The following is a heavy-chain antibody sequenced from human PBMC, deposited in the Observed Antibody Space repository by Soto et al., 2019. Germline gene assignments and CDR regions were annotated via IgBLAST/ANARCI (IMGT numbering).Heavy chain of an antibody. V-gene: IGHV4-30-4*01. J-gene: IGHJ5*02. CDR3: ARTAMGTINWFDP. D-gene: IGHD5-18*01. Sequence: SETLSLTCTVSGGSISSGDYYWSWIRQPPGKGLEWIGYIYYSGSTYYNPSLKSRVTISVDTSKNQFSLKLSSVTAADTAVYYCARTAMGTINWFDPWGQGTLVTVSS. CDR2: IYYSGST. CDR1: GGSISSGDYY.